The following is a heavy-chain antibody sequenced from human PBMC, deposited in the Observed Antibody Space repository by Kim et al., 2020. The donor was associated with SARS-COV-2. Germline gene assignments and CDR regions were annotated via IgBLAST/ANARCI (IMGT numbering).Heavy chain of an antibody. J-gene: IGHJ5*02. CDR2: IRGDGTST. CDR1: GFTMRNYW. D-gene: IGHD3-3*01. CDR3: ARSDWFDP. Sequence: GGSLRLSCAASGFTMRNYWKNWLRQAPGKGLEWVSRIRGDGTSTTYADSVKGRFIISRDISKNTLHLQMNSLRVEDTAVYYCARSDWFDPWGQGTLVTVSS. V-gene: IGHV3-74*03.